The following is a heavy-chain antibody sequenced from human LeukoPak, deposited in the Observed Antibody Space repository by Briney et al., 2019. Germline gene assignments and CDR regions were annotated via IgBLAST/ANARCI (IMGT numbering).Heavy chain of an antibody. CDR1: GFTFSSYA. D-gene: IGHD3-10*01. CDR2: ISGYGGGS. Sequence: PGGSLRLSCAASGFTFSSYAMTWVRQAPGKGLEWVSAISGYGGGSYYADSVKGRFTISRDNSKNTLYLQMNSLRAEDTAVYYCAKPPGGSGSYYGSTDAFDIWGQGTMVTVSS. CDR3: AKPPGGSGSYYGSTDAFDI. J-gene: IGHJ3*02. V-gene: IGHV3-23*01.